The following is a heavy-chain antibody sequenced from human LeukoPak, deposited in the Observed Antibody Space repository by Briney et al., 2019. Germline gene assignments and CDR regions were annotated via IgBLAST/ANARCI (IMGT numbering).Heavy chain of an antibody. CDR2: TGSTGVST. V-gene: IGHV3-23*01. Sequence: GGSLRLSCAASGFSFSSYAMNWVRQAPGKGLEWVSATGSTGVSTFYADSVKGRFTVSRDNSKNTLSLRMNSLRAEDTAVYYCAKDPGVVPAHYFDYWGQGILVTVSS. CDR3: AKDPGVVPAHYFDY. D-gene: IGHD2-2*01. CDR1: GFSFSSYA. J-gene: IGHJ4*02.